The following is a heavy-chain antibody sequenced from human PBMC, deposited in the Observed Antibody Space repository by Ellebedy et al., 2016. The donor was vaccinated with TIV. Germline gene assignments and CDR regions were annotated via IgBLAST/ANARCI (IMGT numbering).Heavy chain of an antibody. D-gene: IGHD3-3*01. J-gene: IGHJ4*02. CDR2: ISYDGSNE. CDR3: ARGGVGVWSGYPLDY. CDR1: GFTFSDYG. Sequence: PGGSLRLSCAASGFTFSDYGMHWVLQAPGKGLEWVAGISYDGSNEQYPDPVKGRFTISRDNSKNTLYVQVNSLRPEDTAVYYCARGGVGVWSGYPLDYWGRGTLVTVSS. V-gene: IGHV3-30*03.